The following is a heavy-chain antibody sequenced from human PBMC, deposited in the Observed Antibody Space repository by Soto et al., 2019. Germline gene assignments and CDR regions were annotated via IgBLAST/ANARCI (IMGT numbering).Heavy chain of an antibody. J-gene: IGHJ3*02. CDR3: ARDSLFKGATSPHAFDI. CDR1: GGSISSGDYY. CDR2: IYYSGST. Sequence: SETLSLTCTVSGGSISSGDYYWSWIRQPPGKGLEWIGYIYYSGSTYYNPSLKSRVTISVDTSKNQFSLKLSSVTAADTAVYYCARDSLFKGATSPHAFDIWGQGTMVTVSS. V-gene: IGHV4-30-4*01. D-gene: IGHD1-26*01.